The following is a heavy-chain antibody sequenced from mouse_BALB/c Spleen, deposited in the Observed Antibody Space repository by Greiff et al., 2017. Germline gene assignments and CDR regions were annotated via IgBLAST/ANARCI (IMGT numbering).Heavy chain of an antibody. CDR3: ARTVVAGFDY. CDR2: IDPANGNT. V-gene: IGHV14-3*02. Sequence: EVQLQQSGAELVKPGASVKLSCTASGFNIKDTYMHWVKQRPEQGLEWIGRIDPANGNTKYDPKFQGKATITAATSSNTAYLQLSSLTSEDTAVYYCARTVVAGFDYWGQGTTLTVSS. J-gene: IGHJ2*01. CDR1: GFNIKDTY. D-gene: IGHD1-1*01.